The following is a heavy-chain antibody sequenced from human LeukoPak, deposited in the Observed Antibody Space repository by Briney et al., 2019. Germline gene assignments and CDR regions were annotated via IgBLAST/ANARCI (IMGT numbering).Heavy chain of an antibody. D-gene: IGHD3-10*01. Sequence: ASVKVSCKASGYTFTSYAMHWVRQAPGQRLEWMGWINAGNGNTKYSQKFQGRVTITRDTSASTAYMELSCLRSEDTAVYYCARTNYYGSGSYYSPGGYYGMDVWGKGATVTVSS. CDR2: INAGNGNT. J-gene: IGHJ6*04. CDR1: GYTFTSYA. CDR3: ARTNYYGSGSYYSPGGYYGMDV. V-gene: IGHV1-3*01.